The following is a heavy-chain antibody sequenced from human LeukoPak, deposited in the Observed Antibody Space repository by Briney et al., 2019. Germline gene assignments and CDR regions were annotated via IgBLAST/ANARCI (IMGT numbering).Heavy chain of an antibody. V-gene: IGHV4-59*01. D-gene: IGHD5-18*01. Sequence: SETLSLTCSVSGDSISTYHWNWIRKPPGKGLEWIGYMQSTGNSNYNPSLKSRVSMSVETSKNRIVLNLSSVTAADTAVYYCARGKRHSYGRYFDHWGQGLLVTVSS. CDR3: ARGKRHSYGRYFDH. CDR1: GDSISTYH. J-gene: IGHJ4*02. CDR2: MQSTGNS.